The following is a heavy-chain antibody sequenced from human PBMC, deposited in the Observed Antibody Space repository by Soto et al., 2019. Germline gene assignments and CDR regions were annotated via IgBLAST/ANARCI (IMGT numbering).Heavy chain of an antibody. J-gene: IGHJ4*02. D-gene: IGHD1-7*01. CDR1: GFTFSDFE. Sequence: QVQLVESGGGVVQPGRSLRLSCSASGFTFSDFEMYWVRQAPGKGLDWVSFISYDGSNQYYAGSVKGRFTVSRDNSKNTLFLLMNSLRPEGTAVYFCASRTGTAPRFDYWGQGTLVTVSS. V-gene: IGHV3-30-3*01. CDR2: ISYDGSNQ. CDR3: ASRTGTAPRFDY.